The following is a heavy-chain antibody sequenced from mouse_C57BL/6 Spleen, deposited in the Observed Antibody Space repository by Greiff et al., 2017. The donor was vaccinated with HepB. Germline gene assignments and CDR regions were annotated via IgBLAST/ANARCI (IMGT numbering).Heavy chain of an antibody. V-gene: IGHV1-67*01. CDR1: GYTFTDYA. CDR3: ARGGITTVVAPYYYAMDY. Sequence: QVTLKVSGPELVRPGVSVKISCKGSGYTFTDYAMHWVKQSHAKSLEWIGVISTYYGDASYNQKFKDKATMTVDKSSSTAYMELARLTSEDSAVYYCARGGITTVVAPYYYAMDYWGQGTSVTVSS. D-gene: IGHD1-1*01. CDR2: ISTYYGDA. J-gene: IGHJ4*01.